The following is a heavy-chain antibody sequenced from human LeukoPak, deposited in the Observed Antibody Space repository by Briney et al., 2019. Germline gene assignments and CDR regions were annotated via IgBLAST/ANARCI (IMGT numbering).Heavy chain of an antibody. CDR1: GFTFDDYA. CDR2: ISWNSGSI. CDR3: ARDIDY. J-gene: IGHJ4*02. V-gene: IGHV3-9*01. Sequence: PPGRSLRLSCAASGFTFDDYAMHWVRQAPGKGLEWVSGISWNSGSIGYADSVKGRFTISRDNAKNSLYLQMNSLRAEDTAVYYCARDIDYWGQGTLVTVSS.